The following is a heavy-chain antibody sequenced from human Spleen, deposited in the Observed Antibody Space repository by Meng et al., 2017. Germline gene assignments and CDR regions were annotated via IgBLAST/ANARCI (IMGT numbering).Heavy chain of an antibody. D-gene: IGHD6-19*01. V-gene: IGHV1-69*13. CDR2: IIPIFGTA. CDR3: ARDIAVAGTFGWGYFDS. Sequence: SVKVSCKASGGTFSSHAISWVRQAPGQGLEWMGGIIPIFGTANYAQKFQGRVTLTADESSSTAYMELSSLRSEDTAVYYCARDIAVAGTFGWGYFDSWGQGTLVTVSS. CDR1: GGTFSSHA. J-gene: IGHJ4*02.